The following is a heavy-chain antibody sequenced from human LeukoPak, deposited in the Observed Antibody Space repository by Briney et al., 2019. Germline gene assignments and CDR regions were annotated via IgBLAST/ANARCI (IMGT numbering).Heavy chain of an antibody. J-gene: IGHJ4*02. D-gene: IGHD5-24*01. V-gene: IGHV3-30*02. CDR2: IRYDGTNK. Sequence: GGSLRLSCAASGFTFRSYGMHWVRQAPGKGLEWVAFIRYDGTNKYQADSVKGRFTISRDNAKNSLYLQMNSLRAEDTALYYCAKDKTSWAQYYFDYWGQGTLVTVSS. CDR3: AKDKTSWAQYYFDY. CDR1: GFTFRSYG.